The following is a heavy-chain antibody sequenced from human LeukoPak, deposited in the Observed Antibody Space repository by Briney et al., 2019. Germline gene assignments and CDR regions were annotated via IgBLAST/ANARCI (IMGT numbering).Heavy chain of an antibody. CDR2: ISGSGGNT. J-gene: IGHJ4*02. CDR1: GFTFSNYA. CDR3: AKSFGPVIAAAGTGAD. D-gene: IGHD6-13*01. Sequence: GALRLSCAASGFTFSNYAMNWVRRAPGKGLEWVSVISGSGGNTYYSDYVRGRFTISREKSKNATDLQMNSLRAEDTAIYYCAKSFGPVIAAAGTGADWGQGTLVTVSS. V-gene: IGHV3-23*01.